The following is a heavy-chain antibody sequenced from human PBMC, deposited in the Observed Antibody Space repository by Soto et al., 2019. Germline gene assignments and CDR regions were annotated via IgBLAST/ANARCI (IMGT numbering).Heavy chain of an antibody. V-gene: IGHV3-7*01. CDR3: ASSGVAGTNY. CDR1: GFTFSGYL. D-gene: IGHD6-19*01. CDR2: IKQDGGEK. J-gene: IGHJ4*02. Sequence: EAQLVESGGGLVQPGGSLRLSCGASGFTFSGYLMNWVRQAPGKGLEWVANIKQDGGEKYYVDSVRGRFTISRDNAKNSLYLQMDSLAVYDSALYHCASSGVAGTNYWGQGTLVTVSS.